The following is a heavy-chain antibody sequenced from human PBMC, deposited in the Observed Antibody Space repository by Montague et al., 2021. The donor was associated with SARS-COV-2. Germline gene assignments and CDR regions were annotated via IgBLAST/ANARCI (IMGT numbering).Heavy chain of an antibody. CDR3: AREDRWNWFDP. V-gene: IGHV4-59*01. Sequence: SETLSLTCTVPCGSINSSYWSWVRQRTGKGLRWVGYSYYRGSTNYNPSLETRVTISVDPSKNQFSLKLSSVTAADTAVYYCAREDRWNWFDPWGQGTLVIVSS. J-gene: IGHJ5*02. CDR1: CGSINSSY. CDR2: SYYRGST. D-gene: IGHD5-24*01.